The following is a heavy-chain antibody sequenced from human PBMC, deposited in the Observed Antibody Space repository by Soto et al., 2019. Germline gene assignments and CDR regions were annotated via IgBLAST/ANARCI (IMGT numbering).Heavy chain of an antibody. J-gene: IGHJ6*02. CDR3: ARPRFSSSWYRMDV. CDR1: GYKFASYW. Sequence: PGESLKISCKGSGYKFASYWIGWVRQMPGKGLEWMGIIYPDDSDTTYSPSFQGQVTISADKSVNTAYLQWNNLRASDTAMYYCARPRFSSSWYRMDVWGQGTTVTVSS. CDR2: IYPDDSDT. D-gene: IGHD6-13*01. V-gene: IGHV5-51*01.